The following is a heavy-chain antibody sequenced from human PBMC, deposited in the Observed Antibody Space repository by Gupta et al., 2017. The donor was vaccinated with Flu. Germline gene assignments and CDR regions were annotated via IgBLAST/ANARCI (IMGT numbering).Heavy chain of an antibody. CDR2: VYHNGSP. V-gene: IGHV4-39*07. Sequence: QPHLQESGPSLVRPSETLSLTCNVSGDSVDNFNHYWGWIRQTPGKGLEWLATVYHNGSPYYNPSLESRLSISIDTSRNQFFLKLSSVTAADTAIYYCAREYTAAYYYGAGEVVDSWGQGLLVTVSS. J-gene: IGHJ5*01. CDR3: AREYTAAYYYGAGEVVDS. D-gene: IGHD3-10*01. CDR1: GDSVDNFNHY.